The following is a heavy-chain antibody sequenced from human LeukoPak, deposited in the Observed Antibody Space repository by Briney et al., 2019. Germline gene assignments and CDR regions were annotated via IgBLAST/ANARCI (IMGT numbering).Heavy chain of an antibody. CDR2: IFYSGTT. CDR1: GGSISSSTYY. Sequence: PSETLSLTCTVSGGSISSSTYYWGWIRQPPGKGLEWIGSIFYSGTTYYNPSLKSRVTISVDTSKNQFSLKLSSVTAADTAVYYCARASRLLSPVDYWGQGTLVTVSS. J-gene: IGHJ4*02. CDR3: ARASRLLSPVDY. V-gene: IGHV4-39*07. D-gene: IGHD3-16*01.